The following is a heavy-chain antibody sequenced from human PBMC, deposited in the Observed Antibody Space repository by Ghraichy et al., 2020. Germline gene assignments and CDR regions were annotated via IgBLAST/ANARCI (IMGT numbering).Heavy chain of an antibody. CDR1: GGSVTSGNYY. J-gene: IGHJ3*02. Sequence: SETLSLTCTVSGGSVTSGNYYWSCIRQPPGTALEWIGYVYYSGDTNYIPSLKSRVTISVDTSKTRFFLTLNSVTAADTAVYYCARERYDAFDIWGRGTMVTVAS. V-gene: IGHV4-61*01. CDR2: VYYSGDT. CDR3: ARERYDAFDI. D-gene: IGHD1-26*01.